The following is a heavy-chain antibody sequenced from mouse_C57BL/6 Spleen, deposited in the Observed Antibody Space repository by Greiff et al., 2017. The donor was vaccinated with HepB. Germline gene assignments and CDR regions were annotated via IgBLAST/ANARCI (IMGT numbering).Heavy chain of an antibody. J-gene: IGHJ4*01. CDR2: IWGVGST. Sequence: VQVVESGPGLVAPSQSLSITCTVSGFSLTSYGVDWVRQSPGKGLEWLGVIWGVGSTNYNSALKSRLSISKDNSKSQVFLKMNSLQTDDTAMYYCASSYDSYAMDYWGQGTSVTVSS. CDR1: GFSLTSYG. CDR3: ASSYDSYAMDY. D-gene: IGHD2-12*01. V-gene: IGHV2-6*01.